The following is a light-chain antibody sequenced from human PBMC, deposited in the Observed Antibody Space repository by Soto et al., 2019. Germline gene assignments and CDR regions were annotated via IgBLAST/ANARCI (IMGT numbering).Light chain of an antibody. CDR1: SSNIGSNA. CDR3: AAWDDSLNAVL. J-gene: IGLJ2*01. V-gene: IGLV1-44*01. CDR2: STT. Sequence: QSVLTQPPSASGTPGQRVTISCPGSSSNIGSNAVNWYQQVPGTAPKLLIYSTTQRPSGVPERFSGSKSGTSASLAISGLQSDDEADYYCAAWDDSLNAVLFGGGTKLTVL.